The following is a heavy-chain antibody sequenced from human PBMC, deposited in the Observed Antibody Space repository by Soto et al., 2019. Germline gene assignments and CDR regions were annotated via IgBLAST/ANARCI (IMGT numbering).Heavy chain of an antibody. Sequence: SETLSLTCAVYGGSFSGYYWSWIRQPPGKGLEWIGEINHSGSTNYNPSLKSRVTISVDTSKNQFSLKLSSVTAADTAVYYCARGDDYVWGSYRYTGGFFFDYWGQGTLVTVSS. CDR3: ARGDDYVWGSYRYTGGFFFDY. D-gene: IGHD3-16*02. CDR2: INHSGST. CDR1: GGSFSGYY. V-gene: IGHV4-34*01. J-gene: IGHJ4*02.